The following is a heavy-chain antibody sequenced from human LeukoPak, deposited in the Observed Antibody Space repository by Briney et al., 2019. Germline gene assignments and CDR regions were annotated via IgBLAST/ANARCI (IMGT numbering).Heavy chain of an antibody. Sequence: GGSLRLSCAASGFTVSTNYMSWVRQAPGKGLEWVSVLYSSGSTYYADSVRGRFTISRDSSKNTLYLQVNGLRADDTAVYYCARPYDYVWGPFVYWGQGTLVTVSS. CDR2: LYSSGST. CDR1: GFTVSTNY. CDR3: ARPYDYVWGPFVY. J-gene: IGHJ4*02. D-gene: IGHD3-16*01. V-gene: IGHV3-53*01.